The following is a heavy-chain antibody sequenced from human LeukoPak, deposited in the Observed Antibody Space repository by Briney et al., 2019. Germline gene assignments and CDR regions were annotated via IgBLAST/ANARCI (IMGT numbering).Heavy chain of an antibody. CDR2: IRYDGSNK. D-gene: IGHD4-17*01. CDR1: GFTFSTYG. J-gene: IGHJ4*02. CDR3: TSYGDNFDY. V-gene: IGHV3-30*02. Sequence: GGSLRLSCAASGFTFSTYGMSWVRQAPGKGLEWVAFIRYDGSNKYYADSVKGRFTISRDNSKNTLYLQMNSLRAEDTAVYYCTSYGDNFDYWGQGTLVTVSS.